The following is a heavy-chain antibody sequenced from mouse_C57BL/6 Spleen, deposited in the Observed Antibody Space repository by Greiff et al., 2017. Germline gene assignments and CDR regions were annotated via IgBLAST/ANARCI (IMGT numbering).Heavy chain of an antibody. CDR2: IDPETGGT. CDR1: GYTFTDYE. Sequence: VQLQQSGAELVRPGASVTLSCKASGYTFTDYEMHWVKQTPVHGLEWIGAIDPETGGTAYNQKFKGKAILTADKSSSTAYMELRSLTSEDSAVYYCTRENNWDDFDDWGQGTTLTVSS. J-gene: IGHJ2*01. D-gene: IGHD4-1*01. V-gene: IGHV1-15*01. CDR3: TRENNWDDFDD.